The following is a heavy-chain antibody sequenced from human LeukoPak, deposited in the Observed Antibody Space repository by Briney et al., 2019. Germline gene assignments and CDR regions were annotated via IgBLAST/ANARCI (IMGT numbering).Heavy chain of an antibody. CDR1: GGSISNYS. CDR3: ARGDYCSGGSCYFDY. D-gene: IGHD2-15*01. V-gene: IGHV4-30-2*01. Sequence: SETLSLTCTVSGGSISNYSWSWIRQPPGKGLEWIGYIYHSGSTYYNPSLKSRVTISVDRSKNQFSLKLSSVTAADTAVYYCARGDYCSGGSCYFDYWGQGTLVTVSS. J-gene: IGHJ4*02. CDR2: IYHSGST.